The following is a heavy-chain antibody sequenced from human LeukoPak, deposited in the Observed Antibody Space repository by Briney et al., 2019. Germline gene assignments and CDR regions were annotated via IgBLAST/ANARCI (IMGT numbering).Heavy chain of an antibody. J-gene: IGHJ4*02. CDR1: GFTFSSYA. CDR3: ADGDDYGDYPKEEHPRPHQFDY. V-gene: IGHV3-30-3*01. Sequence: GRSLRLSCAASGFTFSSYAMHWVRQAPGKGLEWVAVISYDGSNKYYADSVKGRFTISRDNSKNTLYLQMNSLRAEDTAVYYCADGDDYGDYPKEEHPRPHQFDYWGQGTLVTVSS. D-gene: IGHD4-17*01. CDR2: ISYDGSNK.